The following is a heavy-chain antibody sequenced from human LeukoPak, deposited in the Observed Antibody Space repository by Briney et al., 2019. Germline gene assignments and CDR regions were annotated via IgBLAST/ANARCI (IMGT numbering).Heavy chain of an antibody. Sequence: GEALKISWKGSGYIFTNYWIGWVRQMPGKGLEGMGIIYPGDSDTRYSPSFQGQVTISADKSLSTAYLQWRSLPASDSAWYYCARLLTPTWIQLVWGQGTLVTVSS. CDR2: IYPGDSDT. D-gene: IGHD5-24*01. CDR1: GYIFTNYW. CDR3: ARLLTPTWIQLV. V-gene: IGHV5-51*01. J-gene: IGHJ4*02.